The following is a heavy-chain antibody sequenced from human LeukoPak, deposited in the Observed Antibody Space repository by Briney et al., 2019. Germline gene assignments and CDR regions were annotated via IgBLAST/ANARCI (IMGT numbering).Heavy chain of an antibody. J-gene: IGHJ4*02. CDR2: IYSDGRT. CDR3: STTVPHVVATMITDY. CDR1: GFTVSSNY. D-gene: IGHD5-12*01. Sequence: GGSLRLSCAASGFTVSSNYMSWVRQAPGKGLEWASVIYSDGRTYYADSVKGRFTISRDNSKNTVYLQMNSLRDEDTAMYYCSTTVPHVVATMITDYWGQGTLVTVSS. V-gene: IGHV3-53*01.